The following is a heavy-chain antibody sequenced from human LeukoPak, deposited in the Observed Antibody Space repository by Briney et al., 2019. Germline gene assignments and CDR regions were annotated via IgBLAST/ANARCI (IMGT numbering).Heavy chain of an antibody. Sequence: GESLKISCKGSGYSFTSYWIGWVRQMPWKGPEWMGIIYPGDSDTRYSPSFQGQVTISADKSISTAYLQWSSLKASDTAMYYCASSYYYGSGSYYIDAFDIWGQGTMVTVSS. CDR1: GYSFTSYW. CDR3: ASSYYYGSGSYYIDAFDI. V-gene: IGHV5-51*01. CDR2: IYPGDSDT. J-gene: IGHJ3*02. D-gene: IGHD3-10*01.